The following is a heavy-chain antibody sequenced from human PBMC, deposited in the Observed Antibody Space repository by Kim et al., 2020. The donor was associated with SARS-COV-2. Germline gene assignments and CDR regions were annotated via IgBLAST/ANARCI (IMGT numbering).Heavy chain of an antibody. D-gene: IGHD6-13*01. V-gene: IGHV1-18*04. J-gene: IGHJ5*02. CDR2: ISAYNGNT. CDR3: ARCGIAFRGFSSWYENWFDP. Sequence: ASVKVSCKASGYTFTSYGISWVRQAPGQGLEWMGWISAYNGNTNYAQKLQGRVTMTTDTSTSTAYMELRSLRSDDTAVYYCARCGIAFRGFSSWYENWFDPWGQGTLVTVSS. CDR1: GYTFTSYG.